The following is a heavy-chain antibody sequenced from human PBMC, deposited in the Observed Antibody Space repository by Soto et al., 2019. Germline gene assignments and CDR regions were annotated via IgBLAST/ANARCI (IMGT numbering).Heavy chain of an antibody. Sequence: QVQLVESGGGVVQPGRSLRLSCAASGFTFSSYAMHWVRQAPGKGLEWVAVISYDGSNKYYADSVKGRFTISRDNSKNTLYLQMNSLRAEDTAVYYCARLWNWFDPWGQGTLVTVSS. CDR1: GFTFSSYA. V-gene: IGHV3-30-3*01. D-gene: IGHD2-21*01. CDR3: ARLWNWFDP. CDR2: ISYDGSNK. J-gene: IGHJ5*02.